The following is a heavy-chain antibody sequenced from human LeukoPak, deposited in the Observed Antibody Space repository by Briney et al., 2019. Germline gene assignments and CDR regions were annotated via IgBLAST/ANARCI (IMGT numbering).Heavy chain of an antibody. CDR3: VRHLSDITSCPNY. V-gene: IGHV5-51*01. Sequence: GESLKISCKGSGYSFTSYWISWVRQMPGKGLEWMGIIYPGDSCTTYSPSFQGQVTISADKSIRTAYLQWNSLKASDTAIYYCVRHLSDITSCPNYWGPGTLITVAS. J-gene: IGHJ4*02. CDR2: IYPGDSCT. CDR1: GYSFTSYW. D-gene: IGHD2-2*01.